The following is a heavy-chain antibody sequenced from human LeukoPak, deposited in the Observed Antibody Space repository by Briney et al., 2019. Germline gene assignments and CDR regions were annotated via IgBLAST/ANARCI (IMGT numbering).Heavy chain of an antibody. Sequence: GGSLGLSCVASGFNFNNNWMAWVRQAPGKGPESVAHINHDGRHTGYVDSVKGRFTISRDNAKSSLYLQLNSLRAEDTAMYYCAKYLSRAFDCWGQGSMITVSS. J-gene: IGHJ4*02. CDR2: INHDGRHT. D-gene: IGHD2/OR15-2a*01. CDR1: GFNFNNNW. CDR3: AKYLSRAFDC. V-gene: IGHV3-7*01.